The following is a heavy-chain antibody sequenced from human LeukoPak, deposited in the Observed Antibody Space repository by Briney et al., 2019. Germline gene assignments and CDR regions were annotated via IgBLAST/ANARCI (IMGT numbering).Heavy chain of an antibody. D-gene: IGHD1-1*01. V-gene: IGHV4-59*01. CDR3: AGLEPHRPLDY. J-gene: IGHJ4*02. Sequence: GSLRLSCAASGFTFSSYWNWVRQPPGKGLEWIGYIYNNVRTNYNPSLKSRVAIFVDTSTNQFSLRLSSVIAADTAVYYCAGLEPHRPLDYWGQGTLVTVSS. CDR2: IYNNVRT. CDR1: GFTFSSY.